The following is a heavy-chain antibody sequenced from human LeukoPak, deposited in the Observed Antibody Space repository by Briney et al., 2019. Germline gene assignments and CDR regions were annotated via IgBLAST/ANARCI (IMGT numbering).Heavy chain of an antibody. CDR2: IYTSGST. D-gene: IGHD3-10*01. CDR1: GGSISSGDYY. V-gene: IGHV4-61*02. J-gene: IGHJ5*02. CDR3: ARDMVGAGWFDP. Sequence: PSETLSLTCTVSGGSISSGDYYWSWTRQPAGKGLEWIGRIYTSGSTTYNPSLKSRVTISGDTPKNQFSLKLSSVTAADTAVYYCARDMVGAGWFDPWGQGTLVTVSS.